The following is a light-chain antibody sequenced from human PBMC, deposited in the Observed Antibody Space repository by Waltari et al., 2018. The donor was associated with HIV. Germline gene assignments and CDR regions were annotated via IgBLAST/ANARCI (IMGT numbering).Light chain of an antibody. Sequence: NFMLTQPHSVSESPGKTVTISCTRSSGSVASNYVQWYQHRPGSSPTTVMYEDNQRPAGVPHRCAGSIDSSSSVASSSSSGLKTEDVADYYSQSHDSRNHVVFGGETKLTVL. CDR1: SGSVASNY. CDR2: EDN. J-gene: IGLJ2*01. V-gene: IGLV6-57*01. CDR3: QSHDSRNHVV.